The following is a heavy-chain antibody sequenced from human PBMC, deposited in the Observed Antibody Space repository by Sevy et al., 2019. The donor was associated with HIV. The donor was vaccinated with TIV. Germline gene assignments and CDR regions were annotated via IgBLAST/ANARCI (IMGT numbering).Heavy chain of an antibody. Sequence: GESLKISCKGSGYSFTSYWIGWVRQMPGKGLEWMGIIYPGDSDTRYSPSFQGQVTISADKSISTAYLQWSSLKASDTAMYYCARRATGREYYYYYMDVWGKGTTVTVSS. CDR3: ARRATGREYYYYYMDV. CDR1: GYSFTSYW. D-gene: IGHD1-26*01. V-gene: IGHV5-51*01. J-gene: IGHJ6*03. CDR2: IYPGDSDT.